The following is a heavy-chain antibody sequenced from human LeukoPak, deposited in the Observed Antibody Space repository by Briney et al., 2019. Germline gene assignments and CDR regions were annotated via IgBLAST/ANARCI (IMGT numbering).Heavy chain of an antibody. Sequence: PSGTLSLTCIVSGGAINNHYWTWIRQTPGKGLEWIGEINHSGSTNYNPSLKSRVTISVDTSKNQFSLKLSSVTAADTAVYYCARPAGTTTANWFDPWGQGTLVTVSS. V-gene: IGHV4-34*01. CDR2: INHSGST. CDR3: ARPAGTTTANWFDP. J-gene: IGHJ5*02. CDR1: GGAINNHY. D-gene: IGHD1-7*01.